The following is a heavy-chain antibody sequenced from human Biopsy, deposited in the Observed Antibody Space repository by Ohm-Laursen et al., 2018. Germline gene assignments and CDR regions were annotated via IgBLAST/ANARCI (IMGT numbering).Heavy chain of an antibody. CDR3: ARVFCTSTTCYGLLDN. CDR1: GYTFTSYD. D-gene: IGHD2/OR15-2a*01. CDR2: ISPYNDKT. V-gene: IGHV1-18*01. J-gene: IGHJ4*02. Sequence: ASVTAFRQVSGYTFTSYDISWVRQAPGQGLEWMGWISPYNDKTSYPPKLQDRVTMTADTSTNTVHMELRSLRSDDTAVYYCARVFCTSTTCYGLLDNWGQGTVVTVSS.